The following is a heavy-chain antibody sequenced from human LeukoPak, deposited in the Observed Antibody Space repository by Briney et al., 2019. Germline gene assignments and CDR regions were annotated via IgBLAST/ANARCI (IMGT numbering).Heavy chain of an antibody. CDR2: IYYSGST. CDR1: GDSISGSSYY. D-gene: IGHD3-22*01. CDR3: ARGLN. V-gene: IGHV4-39*01. Sequence: SETLSLTCAVSGDSISGSSYYWGWLRQPPGKGLEWIGSIYYSGSTCYSPSLKSRVTISVDTSKNQFSLKLSSVTAADTAVYYCARGLNWGQGTLVTVSS. J-gene: IGHJ4*02.